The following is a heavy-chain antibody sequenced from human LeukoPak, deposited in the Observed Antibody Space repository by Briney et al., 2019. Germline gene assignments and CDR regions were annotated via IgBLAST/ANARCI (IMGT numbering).Heavy chain of an antibody. D-gene: IGHD2-15*01. CDR3: AREGSAYGMDV. J-gene: IGHJ6*02. V-gene: IGHV4-61*02. CDR2: TYTRGST. CDR1: GDSINSGSYQ. Sequence: PSETLSLTCTVSGDSINSGSYQWSWIRQPAGKGLEWIGRTYTRGSTNYNPSLKSRVTISLDTSKSQVSLNLTSVTAADTAVYYCAREGSAYGMDVWGQGTTVTVSS.